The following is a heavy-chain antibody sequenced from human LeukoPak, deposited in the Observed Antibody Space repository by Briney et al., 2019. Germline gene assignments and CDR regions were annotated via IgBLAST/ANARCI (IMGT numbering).Heavy chain of an antibody. D-gene: IGHD2-15*01. Sequence: GGSLRLSCAASGFTFSSYGMHWVRQAPGKGLEWVAFIRYDGSNKYYADSVKGRFTISRDNAKNSLYLQMNSLRAEDTAVYYCAREPDSSFDYWGQGTLVTVSS. J-gene: IGHJ4*02. CDR1: GFTFSSYG. CDR3: AREPDSSFDY. V-gene: IGHV3-30*02. CDR2: IRYDGSNK.